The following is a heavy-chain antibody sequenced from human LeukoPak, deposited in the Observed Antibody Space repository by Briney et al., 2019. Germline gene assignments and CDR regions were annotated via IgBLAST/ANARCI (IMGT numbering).Heavy chain of an antibody. Sequence: ASVKVSCKASGYTFINYYIIWVRQAPGRGLEYMGWINPKTGATRNGQNFQGRITMTRDTSVNTVYMDLGTLSSDDAAIYFCARGSAVSCTSTTCHAPLDYWGQGTLVTVSS. CDR2: INPKTGAT. D-gene: IGHD2-2*01. CDR1: GYTFINYY. V-gene: IGHV1-2*02. CDR3: ARGSAVSCTSTTCHAPLDY. J-gene: IGHJ4*02.